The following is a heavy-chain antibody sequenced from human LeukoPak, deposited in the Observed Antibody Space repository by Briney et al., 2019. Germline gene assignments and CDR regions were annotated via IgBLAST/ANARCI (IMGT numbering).Heavy chain of an antibody. CDR1: NYTFTTYG. CDR2: ISDCKSNT. J-gene: IGHJ6*03. Sequence: ASVKVSCKAYNYTFTTYGVSWVRQAPGQGLEWMGWISDCKSNTEYARKFQGRVTMTADTSTNMTFMELRSLRDDDTAVYYCARVVRAAHEYRPLSFPYYYYYMDVWGKGTTVTVSS. D-gene: IGHD2-2*02. CDR3: ARVVRAAHEYRPLSFPYYYYYMDV. V-gene: IGHV1-18*04.